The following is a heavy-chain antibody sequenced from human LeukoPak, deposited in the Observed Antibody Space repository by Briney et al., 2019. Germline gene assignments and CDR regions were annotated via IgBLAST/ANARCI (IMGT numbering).Heavy chain of an antibody. CDR3: AREYHWNSDAFDI. Sequence: ASVKVSCKASGYTFTSYDINWVRQATGQGLEWMGWMNPNSGNTGYAQKFQGRVTITRNTSISTAYMELSSLRSEDTAVYYCAREYHWNSDAFDIWGQGTMVTVSS. CDR1: GYTFTSYD. V-gene: IGHV1-8*03. D-gene: IGHD1-1*01. CDR2: MNPNSGNT. J-gene: IGHJ3*02.